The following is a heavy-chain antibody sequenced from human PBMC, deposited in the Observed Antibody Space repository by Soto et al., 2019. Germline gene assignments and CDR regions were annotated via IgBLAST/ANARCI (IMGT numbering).Heavy chain of an antibody. D-gene: IGHD1-26*01. J-gene: IGHJ4*02. V-gene: IGHV3-48*02. Sequence: EVQLVESGGGLVQPGGSLRLSCAASGFTFSSYSMNWVRQAPGKGLEWVSYISSSSSTIYYADSVKGRFTISRDNAKNSLNLQMNSLRDEDTAVYYCARAYSGSTWRNYWGQGTLVTVS. CDR1: GFTFSSYS. CDR3: ARAYSGSTWRNY. CDR2: ISSSSSTI.